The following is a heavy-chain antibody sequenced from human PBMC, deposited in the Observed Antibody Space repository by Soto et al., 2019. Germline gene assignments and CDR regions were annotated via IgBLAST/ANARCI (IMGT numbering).Heavy chain of an antibody. CDR1: GDTVSSNSVA. CDR3: ARSEEDSDYYYYGMDV. J-gene: IGHJ6*02. D-gene: IGHD2-15*01. V-gene: IGHV6-1*01. CDR2: TYYRSRWYS. Sequence: LSQTRSLTCVGSGDTVSSNSVAWNWCRESPSRGLEWLGMTYYRSRWYSDYAVSVRSRIDINADTSKNQVSLQLNSVTPEDTAVYYCARSEEDSDYYYYGMDVWGQGTRVTVSS.